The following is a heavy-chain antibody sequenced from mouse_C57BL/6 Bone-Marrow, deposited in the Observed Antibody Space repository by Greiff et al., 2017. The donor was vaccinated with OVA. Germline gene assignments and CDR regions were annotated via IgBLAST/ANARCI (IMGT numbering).Heavy chain of an antibody. CDR2: IHPNSGST. J-gene: IGHJ2*01. D-gene: IGHD3-2*02. CDR1: GYTFTSYW. CDR3: ARAQATTSFDY. Sequence: VQLQQPGAELVKPGASVKLSCKASGYTFTSYWMHWVKQRPGQGLEWIGMIHPNSGSTNYNEKFKSKATLTVDKSSSTAYMQLSSLTSEDSAVYYCARAQATTSFDYWGQGTTLTVSS. V-gene: IGHV1-64*01.